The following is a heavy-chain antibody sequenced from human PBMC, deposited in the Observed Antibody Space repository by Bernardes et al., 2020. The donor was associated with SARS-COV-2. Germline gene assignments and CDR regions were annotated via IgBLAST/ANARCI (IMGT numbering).Heavy chain of an antibody. CDR1: GFTFSSYE. V-gene: IGHV3-48*03. J-gene: IGHJ6*02. D-gene: IGHD2-15*01. CDR2: ISSSGSTI. CDR3: ARDRKDIVVVVAATPVLYYYYGMDV. Sequence: GGSLRLSCAASGFTFSSYEMNWVRQAPGKGLEWVSYISSSGSTIYYADSVKGRFTISRDNAKNSLYLQMNSLRAEDTAVYYCARDRKDIVVVVAATPVLYYYYGMDVWGQGTTVTVSS.